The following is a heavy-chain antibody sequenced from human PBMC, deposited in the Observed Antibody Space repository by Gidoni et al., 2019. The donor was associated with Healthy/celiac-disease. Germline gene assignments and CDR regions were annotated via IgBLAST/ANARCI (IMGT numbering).Heavy chain of an antibody. D-gene: IGHD3-10*01. J-gene: IGHJ3*02. Sequence: VQLVQSGAEVKKPASSVKVSCKGSGGTFSSYTISWVRQAPGQGLEWMGRIIPILGIANYAQKFQGRVTITADKSTSTAYMELSSLRSEDTAVYYCARDRYYYAFDIWGQGTMVTVSS. V-gene: IGHV1-69*08. CDR2: IIPILGIA. CDR1: GGTFSSYT. CDR3: ARDRYYYAFDI.